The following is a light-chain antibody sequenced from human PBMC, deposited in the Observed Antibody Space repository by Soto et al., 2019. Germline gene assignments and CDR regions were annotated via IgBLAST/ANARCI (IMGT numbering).Light chain of an antibody. CDR2: AAS. V-gene: IGKV1-27*01. CDR3: QKYNSAPLT. Sequence: DIQMTQSPSSLSASLRDSVTITCRASQGIGVYLAWFQQKPGNAPKLLIYAASTLQSGVPSRFSGSGSGTDFTLTVSSLQPEDVATYYCQKYNSAPLTFGGGTRVEI. J-gene: IGKJ4*01. CDR1: QGIGVY.